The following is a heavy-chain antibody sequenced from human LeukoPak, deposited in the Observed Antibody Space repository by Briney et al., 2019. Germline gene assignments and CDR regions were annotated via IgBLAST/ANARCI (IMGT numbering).Heavy chain of an antibody. CDR1: GGSFSGYY. J-gene: IGHJ5*02. CDR2: INHSGST. D-gene: IGHD3-16*01. Sequence: SETLCLTCAVYGGSFSGYYWSWIRQPPGKGLEWIGEINHSGSTNYNPSLTSRVTISVDTSKNQFCLKLSSVTAADPAVYYCARGHGANWFDPWGQGTLVTVSS. V-gene: IGHV4-34*01. CDR3: ARGHGANWFDP.